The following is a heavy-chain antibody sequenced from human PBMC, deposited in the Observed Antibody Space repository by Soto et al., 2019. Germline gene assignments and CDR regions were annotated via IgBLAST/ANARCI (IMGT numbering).Heavy chain of an antibody. D-gene: IGHD6-13*01. CDR2: INWDGRIA. Sequence: GESLKISCAASGFIFDDFTMHWVRLVPGKGLQWVSYINWDGRIAMYADSVKGRFTISRDNTNNHLYLQMNSLRSDDTALYYCAKDEGAAVESPGDWGHGTLVTVSS. CDR3: AKDEGAAVESPGD. J-gene: IGHJ4*01. CDR1: GFIFDDFT. V-gene: IGHV3-43*01.